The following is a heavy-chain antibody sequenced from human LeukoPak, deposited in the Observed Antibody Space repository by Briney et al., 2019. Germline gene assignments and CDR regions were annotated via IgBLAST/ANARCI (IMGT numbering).Heavy chain of an antibody. V-gene: IGHV5-51*01. D-gene: IGHD5-18*01. J-gene: IGHJ3*02. Sequence: TGESLKISCKGSGYSFTSYWIGWVRQMPGKGLEWMGIIYPGDSDTRYSPSFQGQVTISADKSISTAYLQWSSLKASDTAMYYCARRHGRYSYDPHHDIWGQGTMVTVSS. CDR3: ARRHGRYSYDPHHDI. CDR1: GYSFTSYW. CDR2: IYPGDSDT.